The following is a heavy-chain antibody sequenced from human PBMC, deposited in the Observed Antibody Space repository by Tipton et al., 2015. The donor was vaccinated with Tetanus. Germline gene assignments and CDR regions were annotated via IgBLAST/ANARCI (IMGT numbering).Heavy chain of an antibody. Sequence: TLSLTCAVSGGSLSGFYWGWIRQPPRKGLEWIGSIFYTGSTYYNPSLKSRVTMSVDTSKNQFSLSLRSVTAADTAVFYCAGLYYYDAASYPLYWGQGTLVTVSS. CDR2: IFYTGST. CDR3: AGLYYYDAASYPLY. J-gene: IGHJ4*02. V-gene: IGHV4-39*01. D-gene: IGHD3-10*01. CDR1: GGSLSGFY.